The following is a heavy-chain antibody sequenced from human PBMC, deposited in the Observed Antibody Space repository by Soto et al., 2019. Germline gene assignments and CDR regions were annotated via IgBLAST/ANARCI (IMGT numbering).Heavy chain of an antibody. Sequence: GASVKVSCKASGYTFTSYGISWVRQAPGQGLEWMGWIRAYNGNTNYAQKLQGRVTMTTDTSTSTAYMELRSLRSDDTAVYYCARESGNDFWSGLGPMYGMDVWGQGTTVTVSS. D-gene: IGHD3-3*01. CDR1: GYTFTSYG. CDR2: IRAYNGNT. V-gene: IGHV1-18*01. CDR3: ARESGNDFWSGLGPMYGMDV. J-gene: IGHJ6*02.